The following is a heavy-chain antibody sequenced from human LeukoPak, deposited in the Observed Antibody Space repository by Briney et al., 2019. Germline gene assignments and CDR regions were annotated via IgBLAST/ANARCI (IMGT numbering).Heavy chain of an antibody. CDR3: ARDLGNWGWNDF. CDR2: IWYDGFNK. Sequence: GGSLRLSCAASGFTFSSYVMHWVRQAPGKGLDWVAVIWYDGFNKYYAGSVKGRFTISRDNSKNTLYLQMNSLRAEDTAVYYCARDLGNWGWNDFWGQGTLVTVSS. CDR1: GFTFSSYV. J-gene: IGHJ4*02. V-gene: IGHV3-33*01. D-gene: IGHD7-27*01.